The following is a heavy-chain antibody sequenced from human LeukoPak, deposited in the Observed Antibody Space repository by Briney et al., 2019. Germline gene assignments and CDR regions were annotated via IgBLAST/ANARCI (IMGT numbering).Heavy chain of an antibody. D-gene: IGHD3-3*01. V-gene: IGHV4-38-2*02. CDR3: ASCTIFGVVIQN. J-gene: IGHJ4*02. CDR1: GYSISSGYY. CDR2: IYHSGST. Sequence: SETLSLTCTVSGYSISSGYYWGWIRQPPGKGLEWIGSIYHSGSTYYNPSLKSRVTISVDTYKNQFSLKLSSVTAADTAVYYCASCTIFGVVIQNWGQGTLVTVSS.